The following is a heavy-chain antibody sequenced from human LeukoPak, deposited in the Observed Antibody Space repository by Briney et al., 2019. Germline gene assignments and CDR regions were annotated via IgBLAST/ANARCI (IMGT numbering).Heavy chain of an antibody. J-gene: IGHJ6*02. CDR1: GYTFNSYG. CDR2: ISPYRGDT. Sequence: ASVKVSCKASGYTFNSYGISWVRQAPGQGLEWMGWISPYRGDTEYAQKIQGRVSMTTDTSTRTAYMELRSLRSDDTAVYYCARQVLIVGGRYGMDVWGQGTTVTVS. V-gene: IGHV1-18*01. CDR3: ARQVLIVGGRYGMDV. D-gene: IGHD3-22*01.